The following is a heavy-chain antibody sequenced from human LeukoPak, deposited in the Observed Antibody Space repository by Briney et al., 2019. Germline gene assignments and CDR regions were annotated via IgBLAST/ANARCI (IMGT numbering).Heavy chain of an antibody. CDR1: GYTFTSYA. Sequence: ASVKVSCKASGYTFTSYAMNWVRQAPGQGLEWMGWINTNTGNPTYAQGFTGRFVFSLDTSVSTAYLQISSLKAEDTAVYYCARDLQQLVRDYYYYGMDVWGQGTTVTVSS. J-gene: IGHJ6*02. CDR3: ARDLQQLVRDYYYYGMDV. CDR2: INTNTGNP. D-gene: IGHD6-13*01. V-gene: IGHV7-4-1*02.